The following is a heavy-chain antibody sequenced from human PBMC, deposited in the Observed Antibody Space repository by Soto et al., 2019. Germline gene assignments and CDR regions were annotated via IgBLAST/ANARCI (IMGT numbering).Heavy chain of an antibody. CDR2: IVVGSGNT. D-gene: IGHD4-17*01. CDR1: GFTLTSSA. J-gene: IGHJ6*03. Sequence: GASVKVSCKASGFTLTSSAMQWVRQARGQRLEWIGWIVVGSGNTNYAQKFQERVTITRDMSTSTAYMELSSLRSEDTAVYYCAAGSTVTTFAPGSGFYMDVWGKGTTVTVSS. V-gene: IGHV1-58*02. CDR3: AAGSTVTTFAPGSGFYMDV.